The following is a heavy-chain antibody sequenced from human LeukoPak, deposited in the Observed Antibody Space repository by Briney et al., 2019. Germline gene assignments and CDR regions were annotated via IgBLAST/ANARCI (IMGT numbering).Heavy chain of an antibody. D-gene: IGHD5-12*01. CDR3: AKSNGYGLIDY. CDR1: GGSFSGYY. V-gene: IGHV4-34*01. CDR2: IYSSGNT. Sequence: PSETLSLTCAVYGGSFSGYYWGWVRQSPGKGLERIGNIYSSGNTYYNASLKSRVTMYIDTSKNQFSLKLSSVTAADTAMYYCAKSNGYGLIDYWGQGTLVTVSS. J-gene: IGHJ4*02.